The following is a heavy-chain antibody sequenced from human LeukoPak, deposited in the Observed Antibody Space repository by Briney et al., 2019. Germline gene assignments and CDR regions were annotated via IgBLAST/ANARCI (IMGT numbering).Heavy chain of an antibody. Sequence: SVKVSCKASGGTFSSYAISWVRQAPGQGLEWMGGIIPIFGTANYAQKFQGRVTITADESTSTAYMELSSLRSEDTAVYYCARGRQEALTGMGEGYYYYYYYMDVWGKGTTVTVSS. CDR2: IIPIFGTA. V-gene: IGHV1-69*01. CDR3: ARGRQEALTGMGEGYYYYYYYMDV. CDR1: GGTFSSYA. J-gene: IGHJ6*03. D-gene: IGHD1-20*01.